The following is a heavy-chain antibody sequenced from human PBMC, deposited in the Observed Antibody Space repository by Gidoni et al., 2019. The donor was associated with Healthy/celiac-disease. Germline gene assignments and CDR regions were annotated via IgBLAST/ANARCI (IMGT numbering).Heavy chain of an antibody. CDR2: IYQSGST. CDR1: GGSICSSNW. D-gene: IGHD3-3*01. CDR3: ARAPERITIFGVVILRYYFDY. V-gene: IGHV4-4*02. J-gene: IGHJ4*02. Sequence: QVQLQESGPGLVKPSGTLSLTCAVSGGSICSSNWCSGVRQPPGKGLEWIGEIYQSGSTNYNPSLKSRVTISVDKSKNQFSLKLSSVTAADTAVYYCARAPERITIFGVVILRYYFDYWGQGTLVTVSS.